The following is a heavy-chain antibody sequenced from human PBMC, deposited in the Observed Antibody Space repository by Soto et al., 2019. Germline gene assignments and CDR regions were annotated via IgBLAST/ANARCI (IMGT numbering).Heavy chain of an antibody. V-gene: IGHV4-30-2*01. D-gene: IGHD3-22*01. J-gene: IGHJ1*01. CDR1: GGSISSGGYS. CDR2: IYHSGST. Sequence: PSETLSLTCAVSGGSISSGGYSWSWIRQPPGKGLEWIGYIYHSGSTYYNPSLKSRVTISVDRSKNQFSLKLSSVTAADTAVYYCARASSGYPKYFQHWGQGTLVTVSS. CDR3: ARASSGYPKYFQH.